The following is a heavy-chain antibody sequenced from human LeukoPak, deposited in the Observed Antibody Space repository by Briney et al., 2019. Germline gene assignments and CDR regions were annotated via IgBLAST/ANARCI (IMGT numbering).Heavy chain of an antibody. CDR3: ARGTLGYCSGGSCSNLDY. Sequence: GASVKVSCKASGYTFTSYDINWVRQATGQGLEWMGWMNPNSGNTGYAQKFQGRVTMTRNTSISTAYMELSRLRSDDTAVYYCARGTLGYCSGGSCSNLDYWGQGTLVTVSS. CDR1: GYTFTSYD. V-gene: IGHV1-8*01. J-gene: IGHJ4*02. CDR2: MNPNSGNT. D-gene: IGHD2-15*01.